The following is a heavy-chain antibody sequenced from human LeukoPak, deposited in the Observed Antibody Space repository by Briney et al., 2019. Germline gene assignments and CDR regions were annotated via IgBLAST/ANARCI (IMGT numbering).Heavy chain of an antibody. J-gene: IGHJ6*03. D-gene: IGHD6-6*01. V-gene: IGHV1-8*01. CDR1: GYTFTSYD. CDR3: AVQTNYYYYMDV. CDR2: MNPNSGNT. Sequence: ASVKVSCKASGYTFTSYDINWVRQATGQGLEWMGSMNPNSGNTGYAQKFQGRVTMTRNTSISTAYMELSSLRSEDTAVYYCAVQTNYYYYMDVWGKGTTVTVSS.